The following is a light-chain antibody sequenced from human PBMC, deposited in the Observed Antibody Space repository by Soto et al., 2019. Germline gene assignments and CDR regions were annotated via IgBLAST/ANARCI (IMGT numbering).Light chain of an antibody. Sequence: DIQMTQSPSSLSASVGDRVTITCRASQTINRNLNWYQQKPGKAPKLLIYGASSLQSGVPSSFSGSGSGTDFTPTISSLQPEDFATYYCQQTYSTPDTFGQGTKLEIK. V-gene: IGKV1-39*01. CDR2: GAS. CDR3: QQTYSTPDT. J-gene: IGKJ2*01. CDR1: QTINRN.